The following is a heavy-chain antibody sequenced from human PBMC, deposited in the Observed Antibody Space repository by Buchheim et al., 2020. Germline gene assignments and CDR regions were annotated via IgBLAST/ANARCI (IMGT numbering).Heavy chain of an antibody. J-gene: IGHJ4*02. CDR3: AKVLSGVGWLDEYVAGTPDY. D-gene: IGHD6-19*01. CDR1: GFTFSSYG. V-gene: IGHV3-30*18. Sequence: QVQLVESGGGVVQPGRSLRLSCAASGFTFSSYGMHWVRQAPGKGLEWVAVISYDGSNKYYADSVKGRFTISRDNSKNTLYLQMNSLRAEDTAVYYCAKVLSGVGWLDEYVAGTPDYWGQGTL. CDR2: ISYDGSNK.